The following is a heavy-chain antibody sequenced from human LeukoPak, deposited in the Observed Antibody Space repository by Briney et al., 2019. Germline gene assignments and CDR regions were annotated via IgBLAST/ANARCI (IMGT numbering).Heavy chain of an antibody. V-gene: IGHV3-9*01. Sequence: GRSLRLSCAASGFTFDDYAMHWVRQAPGKGLEWVSGINWNSDRIGYADSVKGRFTISRDNAKNSLYLQMNSLRAEDTALYYCAKDSSSSLYYGMDVWGQGTTVTVSS. D-gene: IGHD6-6*01. CDR3: AKDSSSSLYYGMDV. J-gene: IGHJ6*02. CDR1: GFTFDDYA. CDR2: INWNSDRI.